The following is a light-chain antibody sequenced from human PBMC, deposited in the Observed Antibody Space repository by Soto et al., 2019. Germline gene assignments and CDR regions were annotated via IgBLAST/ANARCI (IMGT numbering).Light chain of an antibody. CDR2: DAF. Sequence: DIQLTQTPSTLSASIGDRVTITCRASQSLSGWLAWYQQTPGKAPKLLISDAFRLESGVPSRFSGSGSGTEFTLTISSLQPDDFATYYCQQYNSFPGTFGLGTKVDIK. J-gene: IGKJ1*01. V-gene: IGKV1-5*01. CDR1: QSLSGW. CDR3: QQYNSFPGT.